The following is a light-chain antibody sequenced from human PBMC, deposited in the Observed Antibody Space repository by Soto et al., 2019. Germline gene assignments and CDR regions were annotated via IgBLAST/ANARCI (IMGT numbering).Light chain of an antibody. J-gene: IGKJ5*01. CDR3: QQYNYWPPKIT. CDR1: QSVSSN. V-gene: IGKV3-15*01. CDR2: GAS. Sequence: IGMTQSPATLSVSPGERATLSCRASQSVSSNLAWYQQKTGQAPRLLIYGASTRATGIPARFSGSGSGTEFTLTISSLQSEDFAVYYCQQYNYWPPKITFGQGTRLEI.